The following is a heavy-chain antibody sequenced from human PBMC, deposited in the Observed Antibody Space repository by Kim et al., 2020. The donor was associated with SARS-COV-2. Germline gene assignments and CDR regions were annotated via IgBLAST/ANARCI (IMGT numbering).Heavy chain of an antibody. Sequence: ASVKVSCKTSGYTLTGYSMHWARQAPGQGLEWMGRINPSRGGTNYAQSLQGRVTISWDTSINTAYMELSSLTSDDTAVYYCAKDNSGSIDYWGQGTLVTVSS. CDR3: AKDNSGSIDY. CDR2: INPSRGGT. V-gene: IGHV1-2*06. J-gene: IGHJ4*02. D-gene: IGHD6-19*01. CDR1: GYTLTGYS.